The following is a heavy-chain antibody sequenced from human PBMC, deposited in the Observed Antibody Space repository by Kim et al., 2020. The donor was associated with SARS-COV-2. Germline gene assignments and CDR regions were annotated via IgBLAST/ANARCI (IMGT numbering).Heavy chain of an antibody. D-gene: IGHD6-19*01. CDR2: IKSKTDGGTT. CDR3: TTDVASSGWVSFDY. V-gene: IGHV3-15*01. J-gene: IGHJ4*02. Sequence: GGSLRLSCAASGFTFSNAWMSWVRQAPGKGLEWVGRIKSKTDGGTTDYAAPVKGRFTISRDDSKNTLYLQMNSLKTEDTAVYYCTTDVASSGWVSFDYWGQGTLVTVSS. CDR1: GFTFSNAW.